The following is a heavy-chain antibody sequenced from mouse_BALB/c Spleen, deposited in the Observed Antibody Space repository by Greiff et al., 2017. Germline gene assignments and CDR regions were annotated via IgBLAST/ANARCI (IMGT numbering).Heavy chain of an antibody. CDR1: GYAFSSYW. Sequence: VKLMESGAELVRPGSSVKISCKASGYAFSSYWMNWVKQRPGQGLEWIGQIYPGDGDTNYNGKFKGKATLTADKSSSTAYMQLSSLTSEDSAVYFCARGGRFAYWGQGTLVTVSA. J-gene: IGHJ3*01. V-gene: IGHV1-80*01. CDR2: IYPGDGDT. D-gene: IGHD3-3*01. CDR3: ARGGRFAY.